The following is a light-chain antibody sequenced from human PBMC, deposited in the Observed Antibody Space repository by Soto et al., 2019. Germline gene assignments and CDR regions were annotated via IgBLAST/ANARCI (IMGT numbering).Light chain of an antibody. CDR2: AAS. CDR3: QQYSHSWT. Sequence: DIQMTQSPSTLSASVGDRVTITCRASQSISSWLAWYQQKPGKAPKLLIYAASSLESGVPSRFSGIGAGTEFTLTISSLQPDDFATYYCQQYSHSWTCGQETKVEIK. J-gene: IGKJ1*01. CDR1: QSISSW. V-gene: IGKV1-5*01.